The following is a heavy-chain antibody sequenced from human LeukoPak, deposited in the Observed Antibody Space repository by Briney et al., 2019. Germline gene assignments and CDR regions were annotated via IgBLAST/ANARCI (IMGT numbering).Heavy chain of an antibody. V-gene: IGHV1-18*01. CDR1: GYTFTSYG. Sequence: GESLKISCKASGYTFTSYGISWVRQAPGQGLEWMGWISAYNGNTNYAQKFQGRLTMTTDTSTSTAYMEMRSLRSDDTAVYYCARAEPLVATIFDYWGQGTLVTVSS. CDR2: ISAYNGNT. J-gene: IGHJ4*02. D-gene: IGHD5-12*01. CDR3: ARAEPLVATIFDY.